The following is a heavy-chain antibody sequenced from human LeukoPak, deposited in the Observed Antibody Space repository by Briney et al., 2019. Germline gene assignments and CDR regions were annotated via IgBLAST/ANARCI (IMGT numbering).Heavy chain of an antibody. CDR2: IYHSGSGST. D-gene: IGHD5-18*01. J-gene: IGHJ6*02. CDR3: ARRMDTAMPSYYYYGMDV. V-gene: IGHV4-30-2*01. CDR1: GGSISSGGHS. Sequence: SETLSLTCTVSGGSISSGGHSWSWIRQPPGKGLEWIGYIYHSGSGSTYYNPSLKSRVTISIDKSKNQFSLKLNSVTAADTAVYYCARRMDTAMPSYYYYGMDVWGQGTTVTVSS.